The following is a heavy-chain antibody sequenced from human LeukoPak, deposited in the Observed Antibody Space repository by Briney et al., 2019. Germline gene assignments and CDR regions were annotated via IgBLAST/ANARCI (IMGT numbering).Heavy chain of an antibody. CDR2: ISYDGSNK. V-gene: IGHV3-30*18. Sequence: SGGSLRLSCAASGFTFSSYGMHWVRQAPGKGLEWVAVISYDGSNKYYTDSVKGRFTIFRDNSKNTLYLQMNSLRAEDTAVYYCAKSLEDIVVVPAAWGDYWGQGTLVTVSS. J-gene: IGHJ4*02. CDR1: GFTFSSYG. D-gene: IGHD2-2*01. CDR3: AKSLEDIVVVPAAWGDY.